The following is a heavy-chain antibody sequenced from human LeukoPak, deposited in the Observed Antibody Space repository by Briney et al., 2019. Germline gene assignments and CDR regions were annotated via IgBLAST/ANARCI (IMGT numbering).Heavy chain of an antibody. V-gene: IGHV3-53*01. J-gene: IGHJ4*02. Sequence: GGSLRLSCAASGFTVSSDYMSWVRQAPGKGLEWVSVIYSGGSTYYADSVKGRFTISRDNSKNTLYLQMNSLRAEDTAVYYCARLREIPVFGVVTKSTSYFDYWGQGTLVTVSS. D-gene: IGHD3-3*01. CDR2: IYSGGST. CDR3: ARLREIPVFGVVTKSTSYFDY. CDR1: GFTVSSDY.